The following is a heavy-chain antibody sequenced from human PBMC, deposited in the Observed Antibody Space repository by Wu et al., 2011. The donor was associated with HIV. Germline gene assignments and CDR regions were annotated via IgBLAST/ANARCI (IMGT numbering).Heavy chain of an antibody. CDR3: ARSGSDYYYYDIVV. D-gene: IGHD1-14*01. V-gene: IGHV1-69*05. CDR2: IIPIFGTT. CDR1: GGTLRNYA. Sequence: QVQLVQSGAEVKKPGSSVKVSCKASGGTLRNYAISWVRQAPGQGLEWMGGIIPIFGTTHKAQKFQGRVTITTDESTTTAYMELSSLKSGDTAVYYCARSGSDYYYYDIVVWGQGTTVTVSS. J-gene: IGHJ6*02.